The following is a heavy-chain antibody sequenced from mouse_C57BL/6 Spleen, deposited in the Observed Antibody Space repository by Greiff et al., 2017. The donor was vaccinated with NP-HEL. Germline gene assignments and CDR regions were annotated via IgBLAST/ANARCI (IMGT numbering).Heavy chain of an antibody. CDR1: GYTFTSYW. CDR2: IHPNSGST. V-gene: IGHV1-64*01. J-gene: IGHJ2*01. Sequence: VQLQQSGAELVKPGASVKLSCKASGYTFTSYWMHWVKQRPGQGLEWIGMIHPNSGSTNYNEKFKSKDTLTVDKSSSTAYMQLSSLTSEDSAVYYCARSYYGSSYLDYWGQGTTLTVSS. CDR3: ARSYYGSSYLDY. D-gene: IGHD1-1*01.